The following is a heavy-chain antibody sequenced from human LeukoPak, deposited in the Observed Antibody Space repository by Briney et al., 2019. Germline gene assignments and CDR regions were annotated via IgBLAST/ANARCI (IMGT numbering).Heavy chain of an antibody. J-gene: IGHJ5*02. V-gene: IGHV1-69*05. D-gene: IGHD2/OR15-2a*01. Sequence: ASVKVSCKASGGTFSSYAISWVRQAPGQGLEWMGGIIPIFGTANYAQKFQGRVTITTDESTSTAYMELSSLRSEDTAVYYCARDSTNFRNWFDPRGQGTLVTVSS. CDR1: GGTFSSYA. CDR2: IIPIFGTA. CDR3: ARDSTNFRNWFDP.